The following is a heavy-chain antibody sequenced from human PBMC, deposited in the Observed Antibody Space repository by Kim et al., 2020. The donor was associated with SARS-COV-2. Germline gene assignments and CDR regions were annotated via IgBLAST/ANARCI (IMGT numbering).Heavy chain of an antibody. CDR1: GFTFSAYS. V-gene: IGHV3-48*02. CDR2: ISSSSSSI. J-gene: IGHJ4*02. Sequence: GGSLRLSCAASGFTFSAYSMNWVRQAPGKGLEWVSYISSSSSSINYADSVKGRFTISRDNARNSVYLQMNSLRDEDTAVYYCAKDIGGGRFDYWGQGTLV. D-gene: IGHD3-16*01. CDR3: AKDIGGGRFDY.